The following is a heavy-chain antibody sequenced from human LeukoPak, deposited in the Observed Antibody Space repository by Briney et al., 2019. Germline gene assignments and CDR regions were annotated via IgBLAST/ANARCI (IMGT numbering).Heavy chain of an antibody. J-gene: IGHJ5*02. D-gene: IGHD3-10*01. V-gene: IGHV4-4*07. CDR3: TRDRGLYGEVLFDP. Sequence: SETLSLTCTVFGGSLNNYYLSWIRQPAGKGLEWIGRIYGSGSINYNPSLRSRVAMSLDTSKNQFSLKLRSVTAADTAVYYCTRDRGLYGEVLFDPWGQGTLVTVSS. CDR2: IYGSGSI. CDR1: GGSLNNYY.